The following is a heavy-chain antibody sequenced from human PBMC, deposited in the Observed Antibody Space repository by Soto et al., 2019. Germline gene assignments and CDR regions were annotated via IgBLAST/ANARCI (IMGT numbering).Heavy chain of an antibody. CDR2: IWYDGSNK. CDR1: GFTFSSYG. V-gene: IGHV3-33*01. CDR3: ARSSSMDEYFQH. Sequence: QVQLVESGGGVVQSERSLRLSCAASGFTFSSYGMHWVRQAPGKGLEWVAVIWYDGSNKYHADSVKGRFTISRDNSKNTLYLQMNSLRAEDTAVYYCARSSSMDEYFQHWGQGTLVTVSS. D-gene: IGHD3-10*01. J-gene: IGHJ1*01.